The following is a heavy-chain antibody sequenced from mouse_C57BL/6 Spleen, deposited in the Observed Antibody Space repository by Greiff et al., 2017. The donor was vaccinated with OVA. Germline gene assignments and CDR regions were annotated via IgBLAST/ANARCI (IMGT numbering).Heavy chain of an antibody. CDR2: ISSGGSYT. CDR3: ARHAASSYVWYFDV. V-gene: IGHV5-6*01. D-gene: IGHD1-1*01. CDR1: GFTFSSYG. J-gene: IGHJ1*03. Sequence: VQLKESGGDLVKPGGSLKLSCAASGFTFSSYGMSWVRQTPDKRLEWVATISSGGSYTYYPDSVKGRFTISRDNAKNTLYLQMSSLKSEDTAMYYCARHAASSYVWYFDVWGTGTTVTVSS.